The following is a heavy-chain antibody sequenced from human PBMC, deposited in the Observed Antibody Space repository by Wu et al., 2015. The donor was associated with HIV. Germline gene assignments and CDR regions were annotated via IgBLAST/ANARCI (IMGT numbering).Heavy chain of an antibody. CDR2: IIPIFGTA. Sequence: QVQLVQSGAEVKKPGSSVKVSCKASGGTFSSYAISWVRQAPGQGLEWMGGIIPIFGTANYAQKFQGRVTITADESTSTAYMELSSLRSEDTAVYYCARDQITMVRGVISYYYYGMDVWGQGTLVTVSS. J-gene: IGHJ6*02. CDR1: GGTFSSYA. V-gene: IGHV1-69*12. D-gene: IGHD3-10*01. CDR3: ARDQITMVRGVISYYYYGMDV.